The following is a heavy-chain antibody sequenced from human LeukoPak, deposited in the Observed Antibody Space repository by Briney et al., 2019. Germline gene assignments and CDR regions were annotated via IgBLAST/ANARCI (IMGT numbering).Heavy chain of an antibody. J-gene: IGHJ4*02. V-gene: IGHV1-18*01. CDR3: ARDPPYHYDSSGYYSRTGKFDY. Sequence: ASVKVSCKASGYTFTSYGITWVRQAPGQGLEWMGWISAYNGNTNYAQNLQGRVTMTIDTSTSTAYMELRSLRSDDTAVYYCARDPPYHYDSSGYYSRTGKFDYWGQGTLVTVSS. CDR1: GYTFTSYG. CDR2: ISAYNGNT. D-gene: IGHD3-22*01.